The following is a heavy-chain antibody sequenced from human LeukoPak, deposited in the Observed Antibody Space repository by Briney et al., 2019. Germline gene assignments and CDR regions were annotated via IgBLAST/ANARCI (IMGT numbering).Heavy chain of an antibody. CDR1: GYTFSGYY. D-gene: IGHD6-13*01. V-gene: IGHV1-46*01. CDR2: INPSGGST. Sequence: VASVKVSCKASGYTFSGYYLHWVRQAPGQGLEWMGIINPSGGSTSYAQKFQGRVTMTRDMSTSTVYMELSSLRSEDTAVYYCARESYIAAAGLDYWGQGTLVTVSS. CDR3: ARESYIAAAGLDY. J-gene: IGHJ4*02.